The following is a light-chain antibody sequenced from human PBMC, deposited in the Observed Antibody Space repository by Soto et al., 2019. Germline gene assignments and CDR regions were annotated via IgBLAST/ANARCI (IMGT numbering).Light chain of an antibody. J-gene: IGLJ3*02. CDR3: ILYVGSGIWV. Sequence: QAVVTQEPSFSVSPGGTVTLTCGLNSGSVSTSNYPTWYQQTPGQAPRTLIYSTSTRFSGVPDRFSGSILENKADLTITGAQADDESDYYCILYVGSGIWVFGGGTKLTVL. V-gene: IGLV8-61*01. CDR2: STS. CDR1: SGSVSTSNY.